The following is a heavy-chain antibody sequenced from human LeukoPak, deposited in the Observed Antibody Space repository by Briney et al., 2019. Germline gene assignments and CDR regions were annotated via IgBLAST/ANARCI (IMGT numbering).Heavy chain of an antibody. V-gene: IGHV1-3*02. CDR1: GYTFTSYA. CDR2: SNAGNGNT. Sequence: GASVKVSCKASGYTFTSYAMHWVRQAPGQRLEWMGWSNAGNGNTKYSQEFQGRVTITRDTSTSTAYMELRSLRSDDTAVYYCAREDFWSGYSDYWGQGTLVTVSS. D-gene: IGHD3-3*01. J-gene: IGHJ4*02. CDR3: AREDFWSGYSDY.